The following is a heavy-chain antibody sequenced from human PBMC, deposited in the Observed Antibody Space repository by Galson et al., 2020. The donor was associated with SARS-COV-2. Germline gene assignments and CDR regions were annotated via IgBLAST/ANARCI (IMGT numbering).Heavy chain of an antibody. CDR1: GFTVSSNY. CDR2: IYSGGST. CDR3: ARYSSSWIFDY. D-gene: IGHD6-13*01. J-gene: IGHJ4*02. Sequence: TGGSLRLSCAASGFTVSSNYMSWVRQAPGKGLEWVSVIYSGGSTYYADSVKGRFTISRDNSKNTLYLQMNSLRAEDTAVYYCARYSSSWIFDYWGQGNLVTVSS. V-gene: IGHV3-66*01.